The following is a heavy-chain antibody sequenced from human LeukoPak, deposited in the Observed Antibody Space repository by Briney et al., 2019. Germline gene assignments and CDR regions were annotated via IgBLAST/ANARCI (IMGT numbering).Heavy chain of an antibody. D-gene: IGHD6-19*01. Sequence: GGSLRLSCAASGFTFSSYAMSWVRQAPGKGLEWVSAISGSGGSTYYADSVKGRFTISRDSSKNTLYLQMNSLRAEDTAVYYCAKGPAGIAVAGTGYFDYWGQGTLVTVSS. CDR3: AKGPAGIAVAGTGYFDY. CDR2: ISGSGGST. J-gene: IGHJ4*02. V-gene: IGHV3-23*01. CDR1: GFTFSSYA.